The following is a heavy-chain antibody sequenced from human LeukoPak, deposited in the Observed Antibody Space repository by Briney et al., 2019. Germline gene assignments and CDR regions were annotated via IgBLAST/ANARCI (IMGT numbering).Heavy chain of an antibody. Sequence: PSETLSLTCTVSVGSVRGYYWTWVRQPPGKGLEWIGYIYYSETNYNPSLKSRVNISLDPSKNQLSLKLTSVTAADTAVYYSARRRNWLDPWGQGTLVTVSS. CDR3: ARRRNWLDP. J-gene: IGHJ5*02. CDR2: IYYSET. CDR1: VGSVRGYY. V-gene: IGHV4-59*08.